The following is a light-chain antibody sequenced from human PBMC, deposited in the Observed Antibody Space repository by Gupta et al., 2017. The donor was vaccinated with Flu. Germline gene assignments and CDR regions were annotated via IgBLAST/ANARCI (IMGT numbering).Light chain of an antibody. CDR3: KQSERCPWA. Sequence: DVVMTQSPLSLSVTLGQPASISCRSSHGLVYSDGNNYLHWFQQKPGQPPRRLIHLASYRDSGVPDRFSGSGCGTDFTLNISRGEAEDVGIYCCKQSERCPWAFGQGTKVEIK. J-gene: IGKJ1*01. CDR2: LAS. CDR1: HGLVYSDGNNY. V-gene: IGKV2-30*01.